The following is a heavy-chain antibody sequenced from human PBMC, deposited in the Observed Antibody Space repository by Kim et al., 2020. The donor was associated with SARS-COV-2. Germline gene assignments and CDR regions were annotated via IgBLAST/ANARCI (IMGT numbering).Heavy chain of an antibody. CDR2: GSST. V-gene: IGHV3-74*01. Sequence: GSSTNYADFVKGRFTISRDNAKNTLELQMNSLRVDDTAIYYCAGVYDAFDIWGQGTMVAVSS. CDR3: AGVYDAFDI. J-gene: IGHJ3*02.